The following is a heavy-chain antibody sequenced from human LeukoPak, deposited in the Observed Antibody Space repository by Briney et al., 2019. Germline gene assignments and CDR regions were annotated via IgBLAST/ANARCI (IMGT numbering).Heavy chain of an antibody. CDR2: INPSGGST. Sequence: ASVKVSSKASGYTFISYYMHCVRQAPGQGREWMGIINPSGGSTSYAQKFQDRVTMTRDTSTSTVYMELSSLKSEDTAVYYCAREDVVLVDAVRYYYYGMDVWGQGTTVTVSS. CDR1: GYTFISYY. J-gene: IGHJ6*02. D-gene: IGHD2-8*01. V-gene: IGHV1-46*01. CDR3: AREDVVLVDAVRYYYYGMDV.